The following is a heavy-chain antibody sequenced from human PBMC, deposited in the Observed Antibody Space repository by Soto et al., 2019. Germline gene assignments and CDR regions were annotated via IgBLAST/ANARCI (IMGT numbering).Heavy chain of an antibody. D-gene: IGHD3-10*01. CDR3: ARGLLLWFGENPPGFDP. CDR1: GGSISSGGYY. Sequence: PSETLSLTXTVSGGSISSGGYYWSWIRQHPGKGLEWIGYIYYSGSTYYNPSLKSRVTISVDTSKNQFSLKLSSVTAADTAVYYCARGLLLWFGENPPGFDPWGQGTLVTVSS. V-gene: IGHV4-31*02. J-gene: IGHJ5*02. CDR2: IYYSGST.